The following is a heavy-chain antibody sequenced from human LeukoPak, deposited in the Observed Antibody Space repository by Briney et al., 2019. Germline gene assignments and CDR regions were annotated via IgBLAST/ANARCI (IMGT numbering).Heavy chain of an antibody. CDR2: ISSNGSYI. CDR1: GFSFKSYS. J-gene: IGHJ4*02. V-gene: IGHV3-21*04. D-gene: IGHD6-13*01. Sequence: PGGSLRLSCAVAGFSFKSYSMTWVRQAPGKGLEWVSSISSNGSYIYYAASVKGRFTISRDNAKNSLYLQMNSLRAEDTALYYCAKGDLSIAAAGSFDYWGQGTLVTVSS. CDR3: AKGDLSIAAAGSFDY.